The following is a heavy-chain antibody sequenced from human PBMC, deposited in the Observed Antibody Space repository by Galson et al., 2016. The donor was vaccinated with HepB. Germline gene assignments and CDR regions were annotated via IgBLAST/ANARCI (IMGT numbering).Heavy chain of an antibody. V-gene: IGHV3-9*01. CDR1: GFTFDDHT. CDR2: IGWNSGST. Sequence: SLRLSCAASGFTFDDHTMHWVRQAPGKGLEWVSGIGWNSGSTGYADSVKGRFTISRDNPKNSLYLQMHSLRAEDTALYYCAKAAQYCSSSSCRNWFDPWGQGTLVTVSS. D-gene: IGHD2-2*01. J-gene: IGHJ5*02. CDR3: AKAAQYCSSSSCRNWFDP.